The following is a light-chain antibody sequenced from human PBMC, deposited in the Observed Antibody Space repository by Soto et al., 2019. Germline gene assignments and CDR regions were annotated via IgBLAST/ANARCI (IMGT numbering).Light chain of an antibody. CDR2: YDS. J-gene: IGLJ7*01. V-gene: IGLV3-21*04. CDR3: QVWDSSSDHPKAV. Sequence: SYELTQPPSVSVAPGKTARITCGGNNIGSKSVHWYQQKPGQAPVLVIYYDSDRPSGIPERFSGSNSGNTATLTISRVEAEDEADYYCQVWDSSSDHPKAVFGGGTQLTVL. CDR1: NIGSKS.